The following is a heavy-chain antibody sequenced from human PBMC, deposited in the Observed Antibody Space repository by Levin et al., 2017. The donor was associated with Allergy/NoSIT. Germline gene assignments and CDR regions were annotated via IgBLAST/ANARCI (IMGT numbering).Heavy chain of an antibody. CDR3: ARDLGRQAPQRDY. D-gene: IGHD3-16*01. CDR2: IYHSGST. V-gene: IGHV4-4*02. J-gene: IGHJ4*02. Sequence: PGGSLRLSCAVSGGSISSSNWWSWVRQPPGKGLEWIGEIYHSGSTNYNPSLKSRVTISVDKSKNQFSLKLSSVTAADTAVYYCARDLGRQAPQRDYWGQGTLVTVSS. CDR1: GGSISSSNW.